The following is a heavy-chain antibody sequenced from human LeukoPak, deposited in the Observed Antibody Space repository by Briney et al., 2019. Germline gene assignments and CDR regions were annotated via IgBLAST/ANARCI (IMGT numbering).Heavy chain of an antibody. J-gene: IGHJ5*02. CDR1: GYSFNTYW. Sequence: GESLKISCKGSGYSFNTYWIGWVRQMPGKGLEWMGTIYPGDSDTRYSPSFQGQVTISADKSISTAYLQWSSLKASDTAIYYCARRGELFEWFDPWGQGTLVTVSS. CDR3: ARRGELFEWFDP. V-gene: IGHV5-51*01. CDR2: IYPGDSDT. D-gene: IGHD1-26*01.